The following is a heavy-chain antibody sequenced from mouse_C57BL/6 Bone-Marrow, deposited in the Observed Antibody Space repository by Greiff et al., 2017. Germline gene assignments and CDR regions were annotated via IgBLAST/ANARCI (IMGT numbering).Heavy chain of an antibody. V-gene: IGHV2-6*01. CDR1: GFSLTSYG. D-gene: IGHD2-2*01. Sequence: QVQLQESGPGLVAPSQSLSITCTVSGFSLTSYGVDWVRQSPGKGLEWLGVIWGVGSTNYNSALKSRLSISKDNSKSQVFLKMHSLQTDEAAMYYRASDYYGYTDCFAYWGQGTLVTVSA. J-gene: IGHJ3*01. CDR3: ASDYYGYTDCFAY. CDR2: IWGVGST.